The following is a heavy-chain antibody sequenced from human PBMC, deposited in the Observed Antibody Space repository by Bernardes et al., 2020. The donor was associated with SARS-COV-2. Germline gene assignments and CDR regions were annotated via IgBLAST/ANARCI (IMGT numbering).Heavy chain of an antibody. D-gene: IGHD3-22*01. Sequence: GGSLRLSRAASGFTFSGVWMSWVRQAPGKGLEWLGRIKSKRDGGSADYAAPVEGRFTISRDDSKNTLYLQMSSLKTEDTAVYYCTSTFYYDSSGDRWGQGTLVTVSS. CDR1: GFTFSGVW. J-gene: IGHJ4*02. CDR3: TSTFYYDSSGDR. V-gene: IGHV3-15*01. CDR2: IKSKRDGGSA.